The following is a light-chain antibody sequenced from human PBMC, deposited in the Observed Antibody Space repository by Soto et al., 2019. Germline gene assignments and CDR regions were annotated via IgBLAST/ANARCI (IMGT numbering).Light chain of an antibody. V-gene: IGKV3-11*02. Sequence: EVVLTQSPATLSLSPRERATLFCRANESVNDYLAWYQQRPGQAPRLLIFDASNRAPGIPARFSASGSRRDFTLTISSLEPEDFAVYYCQQRFTWPPFTFGPGTKVDF. J-gene: IGKJ3*01. CDR1: ESVNDY. CDR3: QQRFTWPPFT. CDR2: DAS.